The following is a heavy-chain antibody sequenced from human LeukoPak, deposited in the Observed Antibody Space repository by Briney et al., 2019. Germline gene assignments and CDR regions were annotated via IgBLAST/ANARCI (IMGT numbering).Heavy chain of an antibody. D-gene: IGHD6-19*01. CDR2: ISAYNGNT. Sequence: ASVKVSCKASGYTFTSYGISWVRRAPGQGLEWMGWISAYNGNTNYAQKLQGRVTMTTDTSTSTAYMELRSLRSDDTAVYYCARALDEAVAGTTGFDYWGQGTLVTVSS. J-gene: IGHJ4*02. CDR1: GYTFTSYG. V-gene: IGHV1-18*01. CDR3: ARALDEAVAGTTGFDY.